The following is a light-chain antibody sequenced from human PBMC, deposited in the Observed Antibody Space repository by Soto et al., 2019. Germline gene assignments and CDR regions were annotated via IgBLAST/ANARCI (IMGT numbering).Light chain of an antibody. CDR3: QQYGSSPRT. CDR1: QSVGTY. J-gene: IGKJ1*01. CDR2: GAS. Sequence: EIVMTQSPGTLSLSPWEIATLSCRASQSVGTYLAWYQQKPGQAPRLLIYGASSRATGIPDRFSGRGSGTDFTLTISRLEPEDFAVYYCQQYGSSPRTFGQGTKVDIK. V-gene: IGKV3-20*01.